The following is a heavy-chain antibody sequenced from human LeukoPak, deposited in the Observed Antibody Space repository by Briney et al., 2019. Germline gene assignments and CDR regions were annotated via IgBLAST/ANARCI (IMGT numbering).Heavy chain of an antibody. J-gene: IGHJ6*02. Sequence: ASVKVSCKASGYTFTGYYMHWVRQAPGQGLEWMGWINPNGGGTNYAQKFQGRVTMTRDTSISTAYMELSRLRSDDTAVYYCARERRIYGDYGTYYYGMDVWGQGTTVTVSS. D-gene: IGHD4-17*01. V-gene: IGHV1-2*02. CDR3: ARERRIYGDYGTYYYGMDV. CDR2: INPNGGGT. CDR1: GYTFTGYY.